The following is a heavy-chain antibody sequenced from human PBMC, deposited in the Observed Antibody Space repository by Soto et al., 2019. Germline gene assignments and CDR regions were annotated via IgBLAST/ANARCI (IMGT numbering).Heavy chain of an antibody. D-gene: IGHD4-17*01. CDR2: IYYNGNT. V-gene: IGHV4-59*01. CDR3: ARARVVRGRCFDP. CDR1: GGSIISSY. J-gene: IGHJ5*02. Sequence: PSETLSLTCTVSGGSIISSYWSWIRQSPGKGLEWIGYIYYNGNTNYNPSLESRVTISVDTSKNQIFLKLISVTAADTAIYYCARARVVRGRCFDPWGQGTLVTVSS.